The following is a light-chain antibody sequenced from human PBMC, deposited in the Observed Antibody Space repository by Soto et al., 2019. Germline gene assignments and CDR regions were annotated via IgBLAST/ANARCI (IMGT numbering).Light chain of an antibody. Sequence: EIVLTQSPGTLSLSPGERATLSCRASQSVSSSYLAWYQQKPGQAPRLLIYGASSRATGIPDRFSGSGSGTDSTLTISRLEPEDFTVYYCHHYETFGQGTKVDIK. CDR2: GAS. J-gene: IGKJ1*01. CDR3: HHYET. V-gene: IGKV3-20*01. CDR1: QSVSSSY.